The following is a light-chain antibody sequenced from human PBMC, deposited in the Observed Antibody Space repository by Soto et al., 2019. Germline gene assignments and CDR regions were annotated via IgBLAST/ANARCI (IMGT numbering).Light chain of an antibody. CDR3: QQSYNFPRT. CDR1: QTVSITY. J-gene: IGKJ1*01. V-gene: IGKV3-20*01. CDR2: GAS. Sequence: VLTQSPGTLSLSPGESATLSCRASQTVSITYLTWYQQKPGQAPRLLIFGASKRATGIPDRFSGSGSGRDFTLTISGLEPEDFASYCCQQSYNFPRTFGQGTKVEI.